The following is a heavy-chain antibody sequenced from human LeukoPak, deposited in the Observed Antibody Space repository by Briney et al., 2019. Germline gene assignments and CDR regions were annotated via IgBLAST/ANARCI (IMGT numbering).Heavy chain of an antibody. CDR3: ARDPFSHCSGGSCGLSAFDI. CDR2: IYYSGST. CDR1: GGSISSGGYY. V-gene: IGHV4-31*03. Sequence: SETLSLTCTVSGGSISSGGYYWCWVRQHPGKGLEWIGYIYYSGSTYYNPSLKSRVTISVDTSKNQFSLKLSSVTAADTAVYYCARDPFSHCSGGSCGLSAFDIWGQGTMVTVSS. J-gene: IGHJ3*02. D-gene: IGHD2-15*01.